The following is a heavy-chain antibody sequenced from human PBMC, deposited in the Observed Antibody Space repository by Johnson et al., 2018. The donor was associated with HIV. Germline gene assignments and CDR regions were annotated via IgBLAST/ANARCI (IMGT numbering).Heavy chain of an antibody. CDR3: AREGAAAGPTDAFDI. V-gene: IGHV3-30-3*01. D-gene: IGHD6-13*01. J-gene: IGHJ3*02. CDR2: ISYDGSNK. CDR1: GFTFSSYA. Sequence: QVQLVESGGGVVQPGRSLRLSCAASGFTFSSYAMHWVRQAPGKGLEWVAVISYDGSNKYYADSVKGRFTISRDNSKNTLYLQMNSLRAGDTAVYYCAREGAAAGPTDAFDIWGQGTMVTVST.